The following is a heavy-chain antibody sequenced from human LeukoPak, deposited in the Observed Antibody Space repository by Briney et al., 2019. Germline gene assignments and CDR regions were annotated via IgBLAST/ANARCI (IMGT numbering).Heavy chain of an antibody. V-gene: IGHV3-23*01. J-gene: IGHJ4*02. Sequence: GGSLRLSCAASGFTFSSYAMSWVRQAPGKGLEGVSAISGSGGSTYYADSVEGRFTISRDNSKNTLYLQMNSLRAEDTAVYYCAKDRPRLPRFDYWGQGTLVTVSS. CDR1: GFTFSSYA. CDR3: AKDRPRLPRFDY. D-gene: IGHD6-25*01. CDR2: ISGSGGST.